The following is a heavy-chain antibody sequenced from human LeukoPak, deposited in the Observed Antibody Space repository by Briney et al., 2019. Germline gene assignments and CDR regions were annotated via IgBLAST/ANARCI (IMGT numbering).Heavy chain of an antibody. J-gene: IGHJ4*02. CDR3: AKGKYTNSSPFDY. CDR2: ISSSGSTI. CDR1: GFTFSDYY. Sequence: GGSLRLSCAASGFTFSDYYMSWIRQAPGKGLEWVSYISSSGSTIYYADSVKGRFTISGDNSKNTLYLQMNSLRAEDTAVYYCAKGKYTNSSPFDYWGQGTLVTVSS. D-gene: IGHD6-6*01. V-gene: IGHV3-11*01.